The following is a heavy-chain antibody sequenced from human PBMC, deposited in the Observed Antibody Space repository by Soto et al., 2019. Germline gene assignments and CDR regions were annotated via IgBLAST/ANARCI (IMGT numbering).Heavy chain of an antibody. J-gene: IGHJ6*02. CDR1: GYSFTSYW. Sequence: XESLKLSWQCSGYSFTSYWINLVLQMPGKGLEWMGRIDPSDSYTKYSPSFEGHVTISADKSIRTAYLQWSSLKASDTAMYYCARPRSTTIFGVVGYEMDVWGQGTSVTVSS. CDR2: IDPSDSYT. CDR3: ARPRSTTIFGVVGYEMDV. D-gene: IGHD3-3*01. V-gene: IGHV5-10-1*01.